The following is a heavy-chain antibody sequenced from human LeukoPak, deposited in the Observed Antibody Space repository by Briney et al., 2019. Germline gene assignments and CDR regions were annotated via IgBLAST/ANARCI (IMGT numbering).Heavy chain of an antibody. D-gene: IGHD2-2*01. CDR3: ASPRPYCSSTSCYERFDY. V-gene: IGHV1-69*04. Sequence: SVKVSCKASGGTFSSYAISWVRQAPGQGLEWMGRIIPILGIANYAQKFQGRVTITADKSTSTAYMELSSLRSEDTAVYYCASPRPYCSSTSCYERFDYWGQGTLVTVSS. CDR2: IIPILGIA. CDR1: GGTFSSYA. J-gene: IGHJ4*02.